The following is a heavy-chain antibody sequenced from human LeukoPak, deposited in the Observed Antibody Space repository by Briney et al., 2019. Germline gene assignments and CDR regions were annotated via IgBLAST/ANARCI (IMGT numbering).Heavy chain of an antibody. V-gene: IGHV3-23*01. Sequence: GGSLRLSCAASGFTFSSYAMSWVRQAPGKGREGVSAISGSGGSTYYADSVKGRFTISRDNSKNTLYLQMNSLRAEDTAVYYCAKDKQWLVRFYFDYWGQGTLVTVSS. J-gene: IGHJ4*02. CDR2: ISGSGGST. CDR3: AKDKQWLVRFYFDY. D-gene: IGHD6-19*01. CDR1: GFTFSSYA.